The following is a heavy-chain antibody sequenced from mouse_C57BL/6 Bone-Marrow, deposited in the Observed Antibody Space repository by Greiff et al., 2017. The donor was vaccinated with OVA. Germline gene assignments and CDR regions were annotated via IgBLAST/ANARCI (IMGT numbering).Heavy chain of an antibody. J-gene: IGHJ3*01. Sequence: QVQLQQPGAELVKPGASVKLSCKASGYTFTSYWMHWVKQRPGQGLEWIGMIHPNSGSTNYNEKFKSKATLTVAKSSSTAYMQLSRLTSEESAVYYSEREGTKAWFADWGKGTLVTVSA. CDR3: EREGTKAWFAD. CDR1: GYTFTSYW. D-gene: IGHD1-1*01. CDR2: IHPNSGST. V-gene: IGHV1-64*01.